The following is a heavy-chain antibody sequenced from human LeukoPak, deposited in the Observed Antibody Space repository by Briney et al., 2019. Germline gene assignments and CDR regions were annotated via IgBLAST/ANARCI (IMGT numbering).Heavy chain of an antibody. CDR3: AKDASVTMIVVVSLGFDY. D-gene: IGHD3-22*01. CDR2: ISTSGGDT. Sequence: PGGSLRLSCAASGFTFTDSAMTWVRQAPGKGLEWVSAISTSGGDTIYTDSVKDRFTISRDNSKNTLYLQMNSLRAEDTAVYYCAKDASVTMIVVVSLGFDYWGQGTLVTVSS. J-gene: IGHJ4*02. V-gene: IGHV3-23*01. CDR1: GFTFTDSA.